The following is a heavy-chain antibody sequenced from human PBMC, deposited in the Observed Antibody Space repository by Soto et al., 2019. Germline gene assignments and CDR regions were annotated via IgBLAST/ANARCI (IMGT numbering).Heavy chain of an antibody. V-gene: IGHV5-10-1*01. J-gene: IGHJ6*01. CDR2: IDPSDSYT. D-gene: IGHD2-2*03. CDR3: ATLGLDRGLPDDYYYGLDG. CDR1: GYRFTSYW. Sequence: VESLNIYFHVCGYRFTSYWISWVRQMPGKGLAWMGRIDPSDSYTNYSPSFQGHVTISADKSISTAYLQWSSLKASDTAMYYCATLGLDRGLPDDYYYGLDGWEQETTFPVSS.